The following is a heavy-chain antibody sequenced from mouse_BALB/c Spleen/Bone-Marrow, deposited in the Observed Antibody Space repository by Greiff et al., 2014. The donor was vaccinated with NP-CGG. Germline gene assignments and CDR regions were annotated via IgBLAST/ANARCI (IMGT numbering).Heavy chain of an antibody. CDR2: ISSGGSYT. V-gene: IGHV5-6*01. CDR1: GFTFSRYG. CDR3: ARQYGNLGVMDH. Sequence: EVQVVESGGDLVKPGGSLKLSCAASGFTFSRYGMSWVRQTPDKRLEWVANISSGGSYTYYPDSVKGRFTISRDNAKNTLYLHMSSLKSEDTAMYYCARQYGNLGVMDHWGQGTSVTVSS. D-gene: IGHD2-1*01. J-gene: IGHJ4*01.